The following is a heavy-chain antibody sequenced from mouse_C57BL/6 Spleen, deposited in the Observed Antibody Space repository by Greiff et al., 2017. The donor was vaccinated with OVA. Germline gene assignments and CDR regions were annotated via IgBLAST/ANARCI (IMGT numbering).Heavy chain of an antibody. V-gene: IGHV2-5*01. J-gene: IGHJ2*01. CDR3: AKFPDYYGSSPFDY. D-gene: IGHD1-1*01. CDR1: GFSLTSYG. Sequence: VQLQQSGPGLVQPSQSLSITCTVSGFSLTSYGVHWVRQSPGKGLEWLGVIWRGGSTDYNAAFMSRLSITKDNSKSQVFFKMNSLQADDTAIYYCAKFPDYYGSSPFDYWGQGTTLTVSS. CDR2: IWRGGST.